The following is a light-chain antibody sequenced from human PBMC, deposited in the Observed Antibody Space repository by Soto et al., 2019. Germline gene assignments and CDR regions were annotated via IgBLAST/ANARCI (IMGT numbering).Light chain of an antibody. J-gene: IGKJ1*01. CDR1: QCISTR. CDR2: ETS. CDR3: HQRQSWPRT. V-gene: IGKV3-11*01. Sequence: EIVLTQSPATLSSFPGDRVTLSCRASQCISTRLAWYQHRPGQAPRLLIYETSIRAAGIPARFSGSGTGTDFPLTISDVQPEDFAVYYCHQRQSWPRTFGQGTKVDIK.